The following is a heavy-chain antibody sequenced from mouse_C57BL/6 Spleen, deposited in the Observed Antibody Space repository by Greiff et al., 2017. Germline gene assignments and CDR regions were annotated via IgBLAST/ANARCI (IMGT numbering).Heavy chain of an antibody. CDR3: ARSYDYDTFLFAY. J-gene: IGHJ3*01. CDR2: IRNKANGYTT. Sequence: EVQRVESGGGLVQPGGSLSLSCAASGFTFTDYYMSWVRQPPGKALEWLGFIRNKANGYTTEYSASVKGRFTISRDNSQSILYLQMNALRAEDSATYYCARSYDYDTFLFAYWGQGTLVTVSA. V-gene: IGHV7-3*01. CDR1: GFTFTDYY. D-gene: IGHD2-4*01.